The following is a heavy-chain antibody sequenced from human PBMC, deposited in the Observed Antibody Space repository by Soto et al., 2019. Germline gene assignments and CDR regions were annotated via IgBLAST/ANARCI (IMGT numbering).Heavy chain of an antibody. CDR1: GFTFDDYA. CDR2: ISWNRGSL. J-gene: IGHJ6*03. CDR3: AKDIAGSGTYNYYYYYLDV. D-gene: IGHD3-10*01. V-gene: IGHV3-9*01. Sequence: EVQLVESGGGLVQPGRSLRLSCAASGFTFDDYAMHWVRQAPGKGLEWVSGISWNRGSLGYVDSVRGRFTISRDNAKNSLYLQMNSLRAEDTALYYCAKDIAGSGTYNYYYYYLDVWGKGTTVTVSS.